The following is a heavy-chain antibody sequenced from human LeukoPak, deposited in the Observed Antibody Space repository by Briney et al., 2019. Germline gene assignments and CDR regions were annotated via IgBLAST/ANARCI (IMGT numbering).Heavy chain of an antibody. CDR3: AKERDYGDYETAFDI. D-gene: IGHD4-17*01. Sequence: GGSLRLSCAVSTFYFTDYAMSWARQAPGKGLEWLSAVSGNGDTKDYVDSVKGRFTISRDNSRNTVHLQMNSLRAEDTAVYYCAKERDYGDYETAFDIWGQGTMVTVSS. V-gene: IGHV3-23*01. CDR2: VSGNGDTK. CDR1: TFYFTDYA. J-gene: IGHJ3*02.